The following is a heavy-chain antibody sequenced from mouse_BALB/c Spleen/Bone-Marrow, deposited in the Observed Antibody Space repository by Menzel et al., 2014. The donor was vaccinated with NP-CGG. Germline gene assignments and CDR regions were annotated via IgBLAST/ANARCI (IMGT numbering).Heavy chain of an antibody. CDR3: TRNWVYFDY. V-gene: IGHV1-69*02. CDR2: IDPSDSET. CDR1: GYTFTSYW. J-gene: IGHJ2*01. Sequence: VQGVESGAELVKPGAPVKLSCKASGYTFTSYWMNWVKQRPGRGLEWIGRIDPSDSETHYNQKFKDKATLTVDKSSSTAYIQLSSLTSGDSAVYYCTRNWVYFDYWGQGTTLTVSS. D-gene: IGHD4-1*01.